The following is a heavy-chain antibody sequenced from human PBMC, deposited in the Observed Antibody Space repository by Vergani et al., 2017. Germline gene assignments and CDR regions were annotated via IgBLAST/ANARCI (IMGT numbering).Heavy chain of an antibody. CDR2: IIPIFGTA. J-gene: IGHJ4*02. Sequence: QVQLVQSGAEVKKPGSSVKVSCKASVGTFSSYAISWVRQAPGQGLEWMGGIIPIFGTANYAQKFQGRVTITADESTSTAYMELSSLRSEDTAVYYCARAGGDSDSSGYLYWGQGTLVTVSS. D-gene: IGHD3-22*01. CDR1: VGTFSSYA. V-gene: IGHV1-69*01. CDR3: ARAGGDSDSSGYLY.